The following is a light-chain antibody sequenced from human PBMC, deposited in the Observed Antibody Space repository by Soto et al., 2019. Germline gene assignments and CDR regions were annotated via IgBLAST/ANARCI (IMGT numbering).Light chain of an antibody. V-gene: IGKV3-15*01. CDR2: GAS. Sequence: VGMTHSPVTLSVSTREGATLSCRASQTINRNLAWYHQRPGQPPRLLMYGASTRATGIPDRFRGSGSGTEFTLTISSLQSDDFGIYYCQQYKNWPLRFGRGTKV. CDR3: QQYKNWPLR. J-gene: IGKJ1*01. CDR1: QTINRN.